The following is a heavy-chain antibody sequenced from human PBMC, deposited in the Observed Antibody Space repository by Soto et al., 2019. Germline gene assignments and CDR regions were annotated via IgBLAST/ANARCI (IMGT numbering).Heavy chain of an antibody. J-gene: IGHJ4*02. Sequence: GASVKVSCKASGYTFTGYYIHWVRQAPGQGLEWMGWINPDSGGTNYAQKFQGRVTMTRDTSITTAYMELSRLRSDDTAVYFCARDPGIAAAGHFDYWAQGTLVTVSS. D-gene: IGHD6-13*01. CDR3: ARDPGIAAAGHFDY. V-gene: IGHV1-2*02. CDR2: INPDSGGT. CDR1: GYTFTGYY.